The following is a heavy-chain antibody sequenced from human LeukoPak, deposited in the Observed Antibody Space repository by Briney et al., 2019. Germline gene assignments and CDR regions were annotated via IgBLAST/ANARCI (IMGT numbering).Heavy chain of an antibody. J-gene: IGHJ6*03. CDR3: AREVEDSTSCLYMDV. CDR2: ISAYNGNT. V-gene: IGHV1-18*01. CDR1: GYTFTSYG. D-gene: IGHD2-2*01. Sequence: ASVKVSCKASGYTFTSYGISWVRQAPGQGLEWMGWISAYNGNTNYAQKLQGRVTMTTDTSTSTAYMELRSLRSDDTAVYYCAREVEDSTSCLYMDVWGKGTTVAVSS.